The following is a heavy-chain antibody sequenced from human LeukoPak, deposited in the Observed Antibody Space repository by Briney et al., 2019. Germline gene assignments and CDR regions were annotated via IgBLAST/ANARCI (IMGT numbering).Heavy chain of an antibody. J-gene: IGHJ3*02. Sequence: ASVKVSCKASGYTFTAYDINWVRQATGQGLEWMGWINPNSGNTGYAQKFQGSVTITRNTSISTAYMDFSNLRPEDTAVYYCARGKAGDSGGHGAFDIWGQGKRVTVSS. CDR1: GYTFTAYD. CDR2: INPNSGNT. V-gene: IGHV1-8*01. CDR3: ARGKAGDSGGHGAFDI. D-gene: IGHD2-15*01.